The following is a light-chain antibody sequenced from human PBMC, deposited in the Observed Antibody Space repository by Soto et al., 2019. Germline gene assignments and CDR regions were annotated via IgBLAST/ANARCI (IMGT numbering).Light chain of an antibody. J-gene: IGLJ1*01. CDR3: AAWDDSLSGFYV. CDR1: SSNIGSNY. V-gene: IGLV1-47*01. Sequence: QSVLTQPPSASGTPGQRVTISCSGSSSNIGSNYVYWYQQLPGTAPKLLIYRNNQRPSGVPDRFSGSKSGTSASLAISGLRSDDEADYYCAAWDDSLSGFYVFGTGTKLTVL. CDR2: RNN.